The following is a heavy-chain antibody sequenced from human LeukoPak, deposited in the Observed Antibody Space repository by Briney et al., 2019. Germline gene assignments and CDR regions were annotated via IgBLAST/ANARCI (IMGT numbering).Heavy chain of an antibody. CDR3: ARRAHDYYYMDV. CDR2: INHSGST. V-gene: IGHV4-34*01. Sequence: KTSETLSLTCAVYGGSFSGYYWSWIRQPPGKGLEWIGEINHSGSTNYNPSLKSRVTISVDTSKNQFSLKLSSVTAADTAVYYCARRAHDYYYMDVWGKGTTVTISS. CDR1: GGSFSGYY. J-gene: IGHJ6*03.